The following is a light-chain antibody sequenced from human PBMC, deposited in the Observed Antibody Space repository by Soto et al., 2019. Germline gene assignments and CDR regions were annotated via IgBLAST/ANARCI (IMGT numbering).Light chain of an antibody. V-gene: IGKV3-11*01. Sequence: EIVLTQSPATLSLSPGERATLSCRASQSVSSYLAWYQQKPGQAPRLLIYDASNRATGIPARFSGSGSGTDFTLTIGSREPEDFAVYYCQQRSNWTFGQGTKVEIK. J-gene: IGKJ1*01. CDR2: DAS. CDR3: QQRSNWT. CDR1: QSVSSY.